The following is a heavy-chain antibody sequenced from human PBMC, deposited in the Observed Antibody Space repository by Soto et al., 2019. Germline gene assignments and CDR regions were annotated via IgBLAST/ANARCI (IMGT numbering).Heavy chain of an antibody. CDR2: LYFNGGT. V-gene: IGHV4-30-4*01. CDR3: ARGISKYSSWYEPHTWFDA. CDR1: GGPINSPDYY. D-gene: IGHD6-13*01. J-gene: IGHJ5*02. Sequence: QVQLQESGPGLVKPSQTLSLTCTVSGGPINSPDYYWTWIRQSPGKRLEWIGYLYFNGGTQYNPSLRTPVSMSLDTSKKHFSLKMRSVTAADTAVYYCARGISKYSSWYEPHTWFDAWGPGVLVTVSS.